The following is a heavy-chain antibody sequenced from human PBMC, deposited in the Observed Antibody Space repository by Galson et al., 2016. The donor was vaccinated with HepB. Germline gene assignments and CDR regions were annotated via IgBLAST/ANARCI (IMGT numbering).Heavy chain of an antibody. CDR2: ISGDGSST. D-gene: IGHD6-19*01. V-gene: IGHV3-23*01. J-gene: IGHJ4*02. Sequence: SLRLSCAASGFTFRSYGMSWVRQVPGKGLEWVSTISGDGSSTYYADSVKGRFSISRDNSRTTLDLHMHSLRGEDTALYYCAKDPYYSSGWGVFESWGQGTLVTLSA. CDR3: AKDPYYSSGWGVFES. CDR1: GFTFRSYG.